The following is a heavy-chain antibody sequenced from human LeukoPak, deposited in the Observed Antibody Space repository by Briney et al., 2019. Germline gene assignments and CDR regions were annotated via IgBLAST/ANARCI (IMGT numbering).Heavy chain of an antibody. V-gene: IGHV1-69*05. CDR1: GGSFSSYA. J-gene: IGHJ6*03. CDR2: IIPIFGTA. CDR3: ARHYDYSNYDSYYYYMDV. Sequence: SVKVSCKASGGSFSSYAISWVRQAPGQGLEWMGRIIPIFGTANYAQKFQGRVTITTDESTSTAYTELSSLRSEDTAVYYCARHYDYSNYDSYYYYMDVWGKGTTVTVSS. D-gene: IGHD4-11*01.